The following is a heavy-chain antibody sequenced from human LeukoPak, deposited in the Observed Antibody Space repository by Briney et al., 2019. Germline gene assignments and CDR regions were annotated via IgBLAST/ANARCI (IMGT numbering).Heavy chain of an antibody. CDR1: GFTFSNYW. CDR2: MNIDGSEK. Sequence: GGSLRLSCAASGFTFSNYWMGWVSQAPGKRPEWVANMNIDGSEKYYADSVKGRFSISRDNARNSVYLQMASLRVEDTAVYYCARDPVEWELLLDYWGQGTLVTVSS. J-gene: IGHJ4*02. D-gene: IGHD1-26*01. V-gene: IGHV3-7*01. CDR3: ARDPVEWELLLDY.